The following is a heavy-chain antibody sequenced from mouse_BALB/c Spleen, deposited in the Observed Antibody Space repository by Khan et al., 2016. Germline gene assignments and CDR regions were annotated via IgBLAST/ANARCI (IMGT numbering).Heavy chain of an antibody. CDR3: ARACNYYCDY. CDR2: IYPGDGDT. CDR1: GYTFTSYW. J-gene: IGHJ2*01. V-gene: IGHV1-87*01. Sequence: QVQLKQSGPELARPGASVRLSCKASGYTFTSYWMQWVKQRPGQGLEWIGAIYPGDGDTRFTQKFKGKATLTADKSSSTAYMQLSSLASEDSAVYDCARACNYYCDYWGQGTTLTVSS.